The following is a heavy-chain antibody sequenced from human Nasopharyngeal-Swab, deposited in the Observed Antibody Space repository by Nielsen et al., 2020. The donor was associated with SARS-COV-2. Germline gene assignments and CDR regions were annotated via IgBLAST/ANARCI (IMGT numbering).Heavy chain of an antibody. J-gene: IGHJ4*02. CDR2: ISGYNGNT. CDR3: ARGVVAAYFDS. V-gene: IGHV1-18*01. D-gene: IGHD6-19*01. Sequence: ASVKVSCNASGYTFNTYGITWVRQAPGQGLEWLGWISGYNGNTNYAQKFQGRVTLTTDTSTSTAYVELRSLRFDDTAVYYCARGVVAAYFDSWCQGSLVTVSS. CDR1: GYTFNTYG.